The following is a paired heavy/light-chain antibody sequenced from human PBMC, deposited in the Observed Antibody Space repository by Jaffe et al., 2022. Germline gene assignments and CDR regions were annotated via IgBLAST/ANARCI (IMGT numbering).Heavy chain of an antibody. V-gene: IGHV1-18*01. CDR1: DFTFSTYG. J-gene: IGHJ2*01. D-gene: IGHD3-10*01. Sequence: QVQLVQSATEVKKPGASVTVSCKASDFTFSTYGITWLRQAPGQGLQWMGWISGYNGNTHYAQNLHGRVTLTTDIVTTTAYMELKSLRSDDTAVYYCARNFEGSGTYFKPSENWYFDLWGRGTLVIVAS. CDR3: ARNFEGSGTYFKPSENWYFDL. CDR2: ISGYNGNT.
Light chain of an antibody. CDR1: QNVLYNSNNRNY. J-gene: IGKJ4*01. CDR2: WAS. Sequence: DIVMTQSPDSLAVSLGERATINCKSSQNVLYNSNNRNYLAWYQQKPGQPPKLLLYWASTRDSGVPDRFSGSGSGTDFTLTISSLQAEDVAVYYCQQYYTTPLTFGGGTKVEIK. V-gene: IGKV4-1*01. CDR3: QQYYTTPLT.